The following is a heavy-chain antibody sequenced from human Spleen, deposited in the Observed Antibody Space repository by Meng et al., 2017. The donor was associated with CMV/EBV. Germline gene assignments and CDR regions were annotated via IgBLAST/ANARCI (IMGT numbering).Heavy chain of an antibody. CDR2: INPRSGAT. Sequence: FTDYYMHWVRQTPGQGPEWLGWINPRSGATDYAQKFQGRVAMTKDTSITTVFMELSRLRSDDTAVYYCAGAPDYCSSASCYKYLQYWGQGTLVTVSS. D-gene: IGHD2-2*02. CDR3: AGAPDYCSSASCYKYLQY. J-gene: IGHJ1*01. V-gene: IGHV1-2*02. CDR1: FTDYY.